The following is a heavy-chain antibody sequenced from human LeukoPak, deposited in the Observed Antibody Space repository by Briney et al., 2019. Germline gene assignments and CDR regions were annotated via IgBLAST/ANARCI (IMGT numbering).Heavy chain of an antibody. CDR1: GFTFSSYV. Sequence: GGSQRLSCAASGFTFSSYVMSWVRQAPGKGLEWVSAISGGGGSTYYADSVKGRFTISRDNSKNTLSLQMNSLRAEDTAVYYCVKDALVVPVSMGLPEVDYWGQGTLVTVSS. V-gene: IGHV3-23*01. J-gene: IGHJ4*02. CDR3: VKDALVVPVSMGLPEVDY. CDR2: ISGGGGST. D-gene: IGHD2/OR15-2a*01.